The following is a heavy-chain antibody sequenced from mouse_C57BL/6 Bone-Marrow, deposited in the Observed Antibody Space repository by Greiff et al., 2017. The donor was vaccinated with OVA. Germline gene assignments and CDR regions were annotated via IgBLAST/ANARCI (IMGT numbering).Heavy chain of an antibody. CDR2: ISNGGGST. D-gene: IGHD1-1*01. CDR3: ARHCHYYGSSYYAMDY. V-gene: IGHV5-12*01. CDR1: GFTFSDYY. Sequence: EVQGVESGGGLVQPGGSLKLSCAASGFTFSDYYMYWVRQTQEKRLEWVAYISNGGGSTYYQDTVKGRFTISRDNAKNTLYLQMSRLKSEDTAMYYCARHCHYYGSSYYAMDYWGQGTSVTVSS. J-gene: IGHJ4*01.